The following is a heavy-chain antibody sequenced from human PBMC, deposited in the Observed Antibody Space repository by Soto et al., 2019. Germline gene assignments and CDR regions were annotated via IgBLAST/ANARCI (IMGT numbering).Heavy chain of an antibody. CDR1: ILSFDIYA. J-gene: IGHJ6*02. CDR3: ATHSGYDQYYGMDV. Sequence: EVQLLESGGGLVQPGGSLRLSCAASILSFDIYAMSWVRQAPGKGLEWVSATTGSGGTAYYAGSVKGRFTISRDNSKNTLYLQMDSLRAEDTAVYYCATHSGYDQYYGMDVWGQGTTVTVSS. CDR2: TTGSGGTA. D-gene: IGHD5-12*01. V-gene: IGHV3-23*01.